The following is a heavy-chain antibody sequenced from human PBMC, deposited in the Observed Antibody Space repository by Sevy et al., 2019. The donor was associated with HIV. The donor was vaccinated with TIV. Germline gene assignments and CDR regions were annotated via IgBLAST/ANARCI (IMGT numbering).Heavy chain of an antibody. CDR2: IKSKTSGGTT. CDR1: GFTSSNAG. J-gene: IGHJ4*02. V-gene: IGHV3-15*01. D-gene: IGHD3-22*01. Sequence: GGSLRLSCAASGFTSSNAGMSWVAQAPGKGLEGVGNIKSKTSGGTTDYAAPVKGRFTISRDDSKNMLYLQMNSLKTEDTAVYYCLIVVAYYFDYWGQGTLVTVSS. CDR3: LIVVAYYFDY.